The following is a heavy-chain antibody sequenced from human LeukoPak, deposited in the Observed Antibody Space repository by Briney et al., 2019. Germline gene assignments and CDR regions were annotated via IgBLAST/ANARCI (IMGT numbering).Heavy chain of an antibody. CDR2: ISYDGSNK. Sequence: GGSLRLSCAASGFTFSSYGMHWVRQAPGKGLEWVAVISYDGSNKYYADSVKGRFTISRDNSKNTLYLQMNSLRAEDTAVYYCAKVPILVGATSYFDYWGQGTLVTVSS. CDR3: AKVPILVGATSYFDY. CDR1: GFTFSSYG. V-gene: IGHV3-30*18. J-gene: IGHJ4*02. D-gene: IGHD1-26*01.